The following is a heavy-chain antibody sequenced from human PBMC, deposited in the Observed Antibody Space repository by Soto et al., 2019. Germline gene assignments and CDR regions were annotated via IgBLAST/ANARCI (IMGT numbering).Heavy chain of an antibody. V-gene: IGHV4-59*01. Sequence: SETLSLTCTVSGGSISSYYWSWIRQPPGKGLEWIGYIYYSGSTNYNPSLKSRVTISVDTSKNQFSLKLSSVTAADTAVYYCARDGVKYSRKHPIGPCGQGTLVTVPS. D-gene: IGHD6-6*01. J-gene: IGHJ5*02. CDR2: IYYSGST. CDR3: ARDGVKYSRKHPIGP. CDR1: GGSISSYY.